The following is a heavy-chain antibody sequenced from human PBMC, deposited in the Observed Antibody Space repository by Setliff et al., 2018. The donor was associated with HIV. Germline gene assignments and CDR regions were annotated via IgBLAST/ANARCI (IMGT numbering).Heavy chain of an antibody. J-gene: IGHJ4*02. Sequence: SETLSLTCDVSGFSISSRYYWGWIRQSPGKGLEWIGNIYHTGSSYYNPSLNDRATISLDTSKNQFSLKLNSVTAADTAVYYCARDVLDLVIPVYGFWGQGIPVTVSS. D-gene: IGHD3-16*02. CDR3: ARDVLDLVIPVYGF. CDR1: GFSISSRYY. CDR2: IYHTGSS. V-gene: IGHV4-38-2*02.